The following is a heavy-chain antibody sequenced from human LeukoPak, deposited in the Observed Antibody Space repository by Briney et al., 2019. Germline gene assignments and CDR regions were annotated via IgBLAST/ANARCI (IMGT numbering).Heavy chain of an antibody. CDR1: GGSINNFC. V-gene: IGHV4-59*01. CDR3: ARVPRSYYYYYYMDV. CDR2: ILYTGST. Sequence: SETLSLTCAVSGGSINNFCWSWIRQPPGKGLEWIGHILYTGSTNYCPSLKSRVTMSVDTSKNQFSLKLSSVTAADTAVYYCARVPRSYYYYYYMDVWGKGTTVTVSS. J-gene: IGHJ6*03.